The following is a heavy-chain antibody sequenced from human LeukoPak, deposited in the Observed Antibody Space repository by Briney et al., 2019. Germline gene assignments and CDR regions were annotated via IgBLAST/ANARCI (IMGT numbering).Heavy chain of an antibody. J-gene: IGHJ5*02. CDR3: ARFVVVPAAIXWFDX. CDR1: GGSISSGDYY. V-gene: IGHV4-30-4*08. D-gene: IGHD2-2*01. CDR2: IYYSGST. Sequence: SETLSLTCTVSGGSISSGDYYWSWIRQPPGKGLEWIGYIYYSGSTYYNPSLKSRVTISVDTSKNQFSLKLSSVTAADTAVYYCARFVVVPAAIXWFDXXGQGTLVTVSS.